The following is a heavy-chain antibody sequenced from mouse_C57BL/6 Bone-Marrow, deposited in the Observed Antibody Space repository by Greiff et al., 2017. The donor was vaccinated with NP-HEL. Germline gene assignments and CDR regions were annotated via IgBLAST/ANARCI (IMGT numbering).Heavy chain of an antibody. CDR2: IYPRSGNT. CDR3: ARFNYYGSSYSWFAY. Sequence: LEESGAELARPGASVKLSCKASGYTFTSYGISWVKQRTGQGLEWIGEIYPRSGNTYYNEKFKGKATLTADKSSSTAYMELRSLTSEDSAVYFCARFNYYGSSYSWFAYWGQGTLVTVSA. D-gene: IGHD1-1*01. CDR1: GYTFTSYG. V-gene: IGHV1-81*01. J-gene: IGHJ3*01.